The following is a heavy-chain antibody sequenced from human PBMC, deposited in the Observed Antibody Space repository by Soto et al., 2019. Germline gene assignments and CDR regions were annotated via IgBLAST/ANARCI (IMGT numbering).Heavy chain of an antibody. CDR3: AKESSGWTNYYYGMDV. J-gene: IGHJ6*02. V-gene: IGHV3-23*01. D-gene: IGHD6-19*01. CDR1: GFTFSSYS. Sequence: GGSLRLSCAASGFTFSSYSMSWVRQAPGKGLEWVSAISGSGGSTYYADSVKGRFTISRDNSKNTLYQQMNSLRAEDTAVYYCAKESSGWTNYYYGMDVWGQGTTVTVSS. CDR2: ISGSGGST.